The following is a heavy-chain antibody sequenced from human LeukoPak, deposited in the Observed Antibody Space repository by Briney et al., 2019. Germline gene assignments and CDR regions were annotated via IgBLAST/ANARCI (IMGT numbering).Heavy chain of an antibody. V-gene: IGHV4-34*01. Sequence: GSLRLFCAASGFTFSSYAMSWVRQAPGKGLEWIGEINHSGSTNYNPSLKSRVTISVDTSKNQFSLKLSSVTAADTAVYYCARHGNKIVGATFDYWGQGTLVTVSS. D-gene: IGHD1-26*01. CDR2: INHSGST. CDR3: ARHGNKIVGATFDY. CDR1: GFTFSSYA. J-gene: IGHJ4*02.